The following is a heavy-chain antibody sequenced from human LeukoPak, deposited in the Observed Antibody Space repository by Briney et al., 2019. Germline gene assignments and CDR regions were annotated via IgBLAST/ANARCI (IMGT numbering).Heavy chain of an antibody. CDR1: GFTFSSYW. Sequence: PGGSLRLSCAASGFTFSSYWMHWVRRAPRKGLVWVSRINGDRSTTSYADSVKGRFTISRDNAKNTLYLQMNSLRVEDTAVYYCARSRSSGFDSWGQGTLVTVSS. CDR2: INGDRSTT. CDR3: ARSRSSGFDS. V-gene: IGHV3-74*01. D-gene: IGHD1-26*01. J-gene: IGHJ4*02.